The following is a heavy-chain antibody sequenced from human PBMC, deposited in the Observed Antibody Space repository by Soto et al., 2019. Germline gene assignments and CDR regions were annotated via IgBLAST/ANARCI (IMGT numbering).Heavy chain of an antibody. D-gene: IGHD3-9*01. CDR1: GGSISSYY. V-gene: IGHV4-59*01. CDR2: IYYSGST. Sequence: SETLSLTCTVSGGSISSYYWSWIRQPPGKGLEWIGYIYYSGSTNYNPSLKSRVTISVDTSKNQFSLKLSSVTAADTAVYYCARAFQTYYDILEGWAFDIWGQGTMVTVSS. J-gene: IGHJ3*02. CDR3: ARAFQTYYDILEGWAFDI.